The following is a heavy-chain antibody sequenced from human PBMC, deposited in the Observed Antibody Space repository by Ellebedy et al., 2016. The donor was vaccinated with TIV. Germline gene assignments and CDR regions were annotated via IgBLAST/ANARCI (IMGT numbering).Heavy chain of an antibody. Sequence: AASVKVSCKASGYTFTTYGISWVRQAPGQGLEWMGWISADNGNTNYVQKFQGRVTMTTDTSTSTAYMELTSLSSDDTAVYFCAREGIAVAGPNDYWGQGTLVTVSS. CDR1: GYTFTTYG. CDR3: AREGIAVAGPNDY. CDR2: ISADNGNT. V-gene: IGHV1-18*01. D-gene: IGHD6-19*01. J-gene: IGHJ4*02.